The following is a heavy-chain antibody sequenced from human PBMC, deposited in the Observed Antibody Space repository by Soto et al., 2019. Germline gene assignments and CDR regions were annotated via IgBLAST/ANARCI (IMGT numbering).Heavy chain of an antibody. CDR3: AKYRRTQAEGYTLDF. J-gene: IGHJ4*02. D-gene: IGHD2-15*01. CDR1: GGSINGFY. V-gene: IGHV4-59*01. CDR2: VYYTGST. Sequence: LSLTCTVSGGSINGFYWSWIRQPPGKGLEWIGYVYYTGSTTYNPSLESRVNMSVDPSTNQFALELSSVNAADTAIYYCAKYRRTQAEGYTLDFWGQGILVTVSS.